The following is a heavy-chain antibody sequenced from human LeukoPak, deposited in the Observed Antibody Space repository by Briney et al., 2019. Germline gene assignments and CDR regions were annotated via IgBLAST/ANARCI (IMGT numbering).Heavy chain of an antibody. V-gene: IGHV3-23*01. Sequence: GGSMRLSCAVSGITLSNYGMSWVRQAPGKGLEWVSAISGSSSLIYYADSVKGRFTISRDNSKNTLYLQMNSLRAEDTAVYYCARNQRYSGSYYYYYGMDVWGQGTTVTVSS. CDR1: GITLSNYG. CDR2: ISGSSSLI. D-gene: IGHD1-26*01. J-gene: IGHJ6*02. CDR3: ARNQRYSGSYYYYYGMDV.